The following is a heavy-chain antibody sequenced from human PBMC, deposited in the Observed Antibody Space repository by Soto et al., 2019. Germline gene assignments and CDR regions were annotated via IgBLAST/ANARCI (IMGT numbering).Heavy chain of an antibody. Sequence: ASVKVSCKASGYTFTSYFIHWVRQAPGQGLEWMGWISAYNGNTNYAQKLQGRVTMTTDASTSTAYMELRSLRSDDTAVYYCARVKTSGYHNWFDPRGQGTLVTSPQ. CDR2: ISAYNGNT. CDR1: GYTFTSYF. V-gene: IGHV1-18*04. D-gene: IGHD3-22*01. CDR3: ARVKTSGYHNWFDP. J-gene: IGHJ5*02.